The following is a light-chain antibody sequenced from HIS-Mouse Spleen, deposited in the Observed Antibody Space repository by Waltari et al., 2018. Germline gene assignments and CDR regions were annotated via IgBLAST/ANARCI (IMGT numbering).Light chain of an antibody. CDR1: SSDVGGYNY. CDR2: EVS. CDR3: SSYTSSSTLWV. J-gene: IGLJ3*02. V-gene: IGLV2-14*01. Sequence: QSALTQPASVSASPGQPITIPCTGTSSDVGGYNYVSWYQQQPGKAPKLMIYEVSNRPSGVSNRFSGSKSGNTASLTISGLQAEDEADYYCSSYTSSSTLWVFGGGTKLTVL.